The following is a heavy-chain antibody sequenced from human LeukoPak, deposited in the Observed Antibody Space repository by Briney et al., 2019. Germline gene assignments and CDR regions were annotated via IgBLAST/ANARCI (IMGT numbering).Heavy chain of an antibody. CDR3: AKAPGSGSSWGFDY. J-gene: IGHJ4*01. D-gene: IGHD1-26*01. V-gene: IGHV3-7*01. CDR2: IKQDGSEK. Sequence: GGSLRLSCAASGFTFNRYGMSWVRQAPGKGLEWVGNIKQDGSEKYYVDSVKGRFTISRDNAKNSLYLQMNSPRAEETAVYYCAKAPGSGSSWGFDYWGHGTLVTVSS. CDR1: GFTFNRYG.